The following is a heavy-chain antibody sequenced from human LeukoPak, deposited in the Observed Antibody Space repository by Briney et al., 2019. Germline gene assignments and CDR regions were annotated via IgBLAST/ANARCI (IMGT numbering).Heavy chain of an antibody. D-gene: IGHD6-6*01. CDR1: GFTFSSYG. Sequence: GGSLRLSCAASGFTFSSYGMHWVRQAPGKGLEWVAVISYDGSNKYYADSVKGRFTISRDNSKNTLYLQMNSLRAEDTAVYYCAKPSSIAARPADYWGQGTLVTVSS. J-gene: IGHJ4*02. CDR3: AKPSSIAARPADY. CDR2: ISYDGSNK. V-gene: IGHV3-30*18.